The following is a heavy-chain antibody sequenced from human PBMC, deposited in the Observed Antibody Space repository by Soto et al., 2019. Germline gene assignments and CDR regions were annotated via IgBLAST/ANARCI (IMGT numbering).Heavy chain of an antibody. V-gene: IGHV3-48*03. CDR3: ARATYSSSYYCDS. D-gene: IGHD6-6*01. CDR1: GFTFSSFE. CDR2: IGSSGSTI. J-gene: IGHJ4*02. Sequence: EVQLVESGGGLVQPGGSLRLSCAASGFTFSSFEMNWVRQAPGKGLEWVSKIGSSGSTIWYADSVKGRFTISRDNAKNSLYLQMNSLRGEDTAVYYCARATYSSSYYCDSWGQGTLVTVSS.